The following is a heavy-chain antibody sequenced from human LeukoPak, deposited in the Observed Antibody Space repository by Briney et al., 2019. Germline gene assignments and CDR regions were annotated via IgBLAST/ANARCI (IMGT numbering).Heavy chain of an antibody. CDR1: RYTFTGYY. CDR3: ARSAYYDTSGYYAPFDY. D-gene: IGHD3-22*01. V-gene: IGHV1-2*02. Sequence: ASVKVSCKASRYTFTGYYMHWVRQAPGQGLEWMGWINPNSGGTNYAQKFQDRVTMTRDTSISTAYMELSRLRSDDTAVYYCARSAYYDTSGYYAPFDYWGQGTLVTVSS. CDR2: INPNSGGT. J-gene: IGHJ4*02.